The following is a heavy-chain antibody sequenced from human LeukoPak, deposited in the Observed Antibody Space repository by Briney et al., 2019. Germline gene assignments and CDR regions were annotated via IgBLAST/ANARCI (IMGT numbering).Heavy chain of an antibody. CDR3: ARLRGPNYYDSSAYFDY. D-gene: IGHD3-22*01. CDR2: IKQGGSDK. J-gene: IGHJ4*02. V-gene: IGHV3-7*01. CDR1: GFTFSSYW. Sequence: PGGSLRLSCAASGFTFSSYWMSWVRQAPGKGLEWVANIKQGGSDKYYVDSVKGRFSISRDNAKDSLYLQMNSLRAEDTAVYYCARLRGPNYYDSSAYFDYWGQGTLVTVSS.